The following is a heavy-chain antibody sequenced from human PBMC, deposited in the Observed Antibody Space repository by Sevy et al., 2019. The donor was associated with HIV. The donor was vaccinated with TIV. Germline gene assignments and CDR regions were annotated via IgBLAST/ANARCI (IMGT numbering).Heavy chain of an antibody. Sequence: GGSLRLSCVASGFTFSNYGIHWVRQAPGKGLEWVTFIRFDGSNKYYADSVQGRFTISRDNSKNTLYLQMNSLRPEDTALYYCAKDGHDFSFYPWWFDPWGQGTLVTVSS. D-gene: IGHD2-2*01. V-gene: IGHV3-30*02. CDR1: GFTFSNYG. CDR2: IRFDGSNK. J-gene: IGHJ5*02. CDR3: AKDGHDFSFYPWWFDP.